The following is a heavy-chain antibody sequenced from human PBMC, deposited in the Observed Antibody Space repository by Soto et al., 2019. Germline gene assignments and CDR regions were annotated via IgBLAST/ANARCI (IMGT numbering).Heavy chain of an antibody. CDR2: ISYGGSNK. V-gene: IGHV3-30-3*01. J-gene: IGHJ6*02. D-gene: IGHD5-18*01. CDR1: GFTFSSYA. CDR3: ARASGRGYWPHYYYYGMDV. Sequence: GGSLRLSCAAAGFTFSSYAMHWVRQAPGKGLEWVAGISYGGSNKYYADSVKGRFTISRDNSKNTLYLQMNSLRAADPAVYYCARASGRGYWPHYYYYGMDVWGQGTKVTVSS.